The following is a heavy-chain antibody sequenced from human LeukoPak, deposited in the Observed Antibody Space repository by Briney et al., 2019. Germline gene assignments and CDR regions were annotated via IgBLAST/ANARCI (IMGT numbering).Heavy chain of an antibody. Sequence: GGSLRLSCAASGFTFSNAWMSWVRQAPGKGLEWVGRIKSKTDGGTTDYAAPVKGRFTISRDDSKNTLYLQMNSLRAEDTAVYYCARDYVSYYDSQDFSDAFDIWGQGTMVTVSS. CDR3: ARDYVSYYDSQDFSDAFDI. CDR1: GFTFSNAW. J-gene: IGHJ3*02. CDR2: IKSKTDGGTT. D-gene: IGHD3-22*01. V-gene: IGHV3-15*01.